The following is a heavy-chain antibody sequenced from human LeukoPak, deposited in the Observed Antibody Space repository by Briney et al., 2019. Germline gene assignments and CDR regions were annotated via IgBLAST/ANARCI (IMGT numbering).Heavy chain of an antibody. D-gene: IGHD1-26*01. J-gene: IGHJ6*03. CDR3: AREGRVGAYYYYYYMDV. CDR2: ISAYNGNT. Sequence: ASVTVSCKASGYTFTSYGISWVRQAPGQGLEWMGWISAYNGNTNYAQKLQGRVTMTTDTSTSTAYMELRSLRSDDTAVYYCAREGRVGAYYYYYYMDVWGKGTTVTVSS. CDR1: GYTFTSYG. V-gene: IGHV1-18*01.